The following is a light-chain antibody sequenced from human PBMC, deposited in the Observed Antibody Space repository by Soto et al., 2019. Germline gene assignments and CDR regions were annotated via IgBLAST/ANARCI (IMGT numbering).Light chain of an antibody. Sequence: EIVLTQSPGTLSLSPGERATLSCRASQIIRSTFLAWYQQTPGQAPRLLIHGVSNRATGIPDRFSGSGSGTDFTLIISSLEPEDFAVYYCQQYDGSPATFGQGTKVEIK. V-gene: IGKV3-20*01. CDR1: QIIRSTF. CDR3: QQYDGSPAT. J-gene: IGKJ1*01. CDR2: GVS.